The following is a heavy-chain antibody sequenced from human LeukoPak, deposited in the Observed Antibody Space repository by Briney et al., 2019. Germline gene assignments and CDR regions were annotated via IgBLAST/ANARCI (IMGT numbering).Heavy chain of an antibody. Sequence: PSETLSLTCAVYGGSFSGYYWSWIRQPPGKGLEWIGEINHSGSTNYNPSLKSRVTISVDTSKNQFSLKLSSVTAADTAVYYCARGRRLFFSSTSCYTDYWGQGTLVTASS. V-gene: IGHV4-34*01. CDR3: ARGRRLFFSSTSCYTDY. CDR2: INHSGST. J-gene: IGHJ4*02. CDR1: GGSFSGYY. D-gene: IGHD2-2*02.